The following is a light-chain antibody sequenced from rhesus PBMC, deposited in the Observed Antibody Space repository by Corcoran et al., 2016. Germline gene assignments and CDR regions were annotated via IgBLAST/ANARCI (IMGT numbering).Light chain of an antibody. V-gene: IGKV1-22*01. Sequence: DIQMTQSPSSLSASVGDTVTITCRASQGISSWVAWYQQKPGKAPKLLIYKASSWQSGVPSRFSGSGSGTDFTLTISSLQSEDFATYYCQQYSSRPYSFGQGTKVDIK. CDR2: KAS. CDR3: QQYSSRPYS. CDR1: QGISSW. J-gene: IGKJ2*01.